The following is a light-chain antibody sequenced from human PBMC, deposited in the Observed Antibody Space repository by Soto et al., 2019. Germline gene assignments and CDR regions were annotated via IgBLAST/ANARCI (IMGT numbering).Light chain of an antibody. CDR1: QSLLFSSNNKNY. Sequence: DIVVNQSPDSLAVSLGERATINCKSSQSLLFSSNNKNYLAWYQQKPGQPPKLLIYWASTREFGVPDRFSGSGSGTDVTLTSSSLQAEDVAVYYWQQYDSSPPGLTFGGGTKVEIK. CDR2: WAS. V-gene: IGKV4-1*01. J-gene: IGKJ4*01. CDR3: QQYDSSPPGLT.